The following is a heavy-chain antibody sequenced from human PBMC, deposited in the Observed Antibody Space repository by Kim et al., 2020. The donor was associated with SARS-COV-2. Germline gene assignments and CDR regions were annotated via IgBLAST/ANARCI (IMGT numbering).Heavy chain of an antibody. V-gene: IGHV1-46*01. CDR1: GYTFTNYY. CDR3: ARGEVIAARPSYFDY. CDR2: TNPRSGST. J-gene: IGHJ4*02. D-gene: IGHD6-6*01. Sequence: ASVKVSCKASGYTFTNYYMHWVRQAPGQGLEWMGITNPRSGSTTYAQKFQGRVTMTRDTSTSTIYMELSSLRSEDTAVYYCARGEVIAARPSYFDYWGQG.